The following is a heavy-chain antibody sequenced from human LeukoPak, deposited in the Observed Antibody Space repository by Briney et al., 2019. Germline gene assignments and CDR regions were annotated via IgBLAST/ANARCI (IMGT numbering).Heavy chain of an antibody. CDR2: ISSSGSTI. V-gene: IGHV3-48*03. J-gene: IGHJ6*02. Sequence: QPGGSLRLSCAASGFTFSSYEMNWVRQAPGKGLEWVSYISSSGSTIYYADSVKGRFTISRDNAKNSLYLQMNSLRAEDTAVYYCAREFGGGRDYYGMDVWGLGTTVTVSS. D-gene: IGHD3-10*01. CDR3: AREFGGGRDYYGMDV. CDR1: GFTFSSYE.